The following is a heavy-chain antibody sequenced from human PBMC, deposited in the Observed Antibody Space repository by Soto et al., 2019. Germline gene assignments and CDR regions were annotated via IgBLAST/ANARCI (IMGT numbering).Heavy chain of an antibody. J-gene: IGHJ6*03. CDR2: INHSGST. CDR1: GGSFSGYY. CDR3: ARGQSVVPAAGGRALRYYMDV. V-gene: IGHV4-34*01. Sequence: PSETLSLTCAVYGGSFSGYYWSWIRQPPGKGLEWIGEINHSGSTNYNPSLKSRVTISVDTSKNQFSLKLSSVTAADTAVYYCARGQSVVPAAGGRALRYYMDVWGKGTTVNVSS. D-gene: IGHD2-2*01.